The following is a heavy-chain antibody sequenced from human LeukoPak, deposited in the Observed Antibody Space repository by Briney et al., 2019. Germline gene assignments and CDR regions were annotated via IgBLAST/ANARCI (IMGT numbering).Heavy chain of an antibody. Sequence: GGSLRLSCAASGFTFSSYSMNWVRQAPGKGLEWVSSISSSSSYIYYADSVKGRFTISRDNAKNSLYLQMNSLRAEDTAVYYCAREGHSLYYFDYWGQGTLVTVSS. J-gene: IGHJ4*02. V-gene: IGHV3-21*01. CDR2: ISSSSSYI. D-gene: IGHD5-18*01. CDR3: AREGHSLYYFDY. CDR1: GFTFSSYS.